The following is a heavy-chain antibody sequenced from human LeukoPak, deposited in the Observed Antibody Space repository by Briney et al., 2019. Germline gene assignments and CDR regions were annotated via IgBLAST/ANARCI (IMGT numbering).Heavy chain of an antibody. CDR1: GFTFSSFE. D-gene: IGHD3-10*01. J-gene: IGHJ4*02. Sequence: PGGSLRLSCAASGFTFSSFELDWVRQAPGRGLEWISYMSSRDNTRYYAESVRGRFTMSRDNAKNSLSLQMNGLRAEDTAFYYCARGFGRFGHRFGYLGQGTLVTVSS. CDR2: MSSRDNTR. V-gene: IGHV3-48*03. CDR3: ARGFGRFGHRFGY.